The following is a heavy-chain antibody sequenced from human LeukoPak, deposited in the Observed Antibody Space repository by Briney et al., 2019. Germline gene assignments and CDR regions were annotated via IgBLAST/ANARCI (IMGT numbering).Heavy chain of an antibody. CDR2: MNPNSGNT. V-gene: IGHV1-8*01. J-gene: IGHJ4*02. Sequence: ASVKVSCKASGYTFTSYDINWVRQATGQGLEWMGWMNPNSGNTGYAQKFQGRVTITADESTNTAYMELNSLRSEDTAVYYCARCRTPYNNYYFDYWGQGTLVTVSS. CDR3: ARCRTPYNNYYFDY. CDR1: GYTFTSYD. D-gene: IGHD3-10*01.